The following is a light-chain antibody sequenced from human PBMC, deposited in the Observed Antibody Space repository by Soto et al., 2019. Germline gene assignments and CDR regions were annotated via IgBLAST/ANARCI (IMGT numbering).Light chain of an antibody. V-gene: IGKV3-15*01. CDR1: QSVSSN. CDR3: QQYNASPFT. J-gene: IGKJ3*01. Sequence: EVVMTQSPTTLSVSPGERATLSCRASQSVSSNLAWYQQKPGQAPRLLFYGASTRATGIPARFSGSGSGTEFTLTISSLESEDFAVYYCQQYNASPFTFGPGTKVDIK. CDR2: GAS.